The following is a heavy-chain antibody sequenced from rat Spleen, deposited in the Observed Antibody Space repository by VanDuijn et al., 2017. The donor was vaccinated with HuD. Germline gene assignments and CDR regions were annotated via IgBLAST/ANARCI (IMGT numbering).Heavy chain of an antibody. Sequence: EVQLVESGGALVQPGRSMNLSCAASGFTFSDYYMAWVRLAPKKGLEWVASISYEGSITYYGDSVKGRFTISRDNAKSTLYLQMNSLRSEDTATYYCATDGYYDGTYYSVYVMDAWGQGASVTVSS. D-gene: IGHD1-12*02. CDR1: GFTFSDYY. CDR3: ATDGYYDGTYYSVYVMDA. CDR2: ISYEGSIT. V-gene: IGHV5-22*01. J-gene: IGHJ4*01.